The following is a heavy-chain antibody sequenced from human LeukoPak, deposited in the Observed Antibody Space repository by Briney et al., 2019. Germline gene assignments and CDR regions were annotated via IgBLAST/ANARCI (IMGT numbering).Heavy chain of an antibody. D-gene: IGHD4-23*01. V-gene: IGHV1-2*02. CDR3: ARDDGGRYYYYMDV. Sequence: ASVKVSCKASGYTFTGYYIHWVRQAPGQGLEWMGWINPDSGGTNYAQKFQGRVTMTRDTSIRTAYMELRSLRSDDTAVYYCARDDGGRYYYYMDVWGKGTTVTVSS. CDR2: INPDSGGT. CDR1: GYTFTGYY. J-gene: IGHJ6*03.